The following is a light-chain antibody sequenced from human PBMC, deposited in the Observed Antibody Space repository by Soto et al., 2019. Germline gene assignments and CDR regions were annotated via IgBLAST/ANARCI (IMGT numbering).Light chain of an antibody. CDR1: QSVSSN. Sequence: IVLTQSPATLSLSPGKRATLSCRASQSVSSNLAWYQQKPGQAPRLLIYGASTRATGIPARFSGSGSGTEFTLTISSLQPDDFATYYCQHYHSSPWTFGQGTKVDIK. J-gene: IGKJ1*01. CDR3: QHYHSSPWT. V-gene: IGKV3-15*01. CDR2: GAS.